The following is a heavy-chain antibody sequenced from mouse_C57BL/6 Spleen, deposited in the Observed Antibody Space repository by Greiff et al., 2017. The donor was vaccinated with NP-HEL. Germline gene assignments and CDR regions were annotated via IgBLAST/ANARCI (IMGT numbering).Heavy chain of an antibody. D-gene: IGHD4-1*01. V-gene: IGHV1-50*01. CDR2: IDPSDSYT. J-gene: IGHJ3*01. CDR3: ARTGPSY. CDR1: GYTFTSYW. Sequence: QVQLQQPGAELVKPGASVKLSCKASGYTFTSYWMQWVKQRPGQGLEWIGEIDPSDSYTNYNQKFKGKATLTVDTSSSTAYMQLSSLTSEDSAVYYCARTGPSYWGQGTLVTVSA.